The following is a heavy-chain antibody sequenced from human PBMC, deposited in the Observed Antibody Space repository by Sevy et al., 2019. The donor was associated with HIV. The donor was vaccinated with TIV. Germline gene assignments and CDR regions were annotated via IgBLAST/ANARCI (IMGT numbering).Heavy chain of an antibody. V-gene: IGHV3-23*01. CDR2: VSRNGGTP. D-gene: IGHD3-10*01. CDR3: VKEGRDDFNPYLDF. J-gene: IGHJ4*02. Sequence: GGSLRLSCAGSGFTFGGYMMNWVRQAPGRGLEWVARVSRNGGTPEYGDSAKGRVTISRDNSKNTVYLQLKELRAEDTALYYCVKEGRDDFNPYLDFWGQGILVTVSS. CDR1: GFTFGGYM.